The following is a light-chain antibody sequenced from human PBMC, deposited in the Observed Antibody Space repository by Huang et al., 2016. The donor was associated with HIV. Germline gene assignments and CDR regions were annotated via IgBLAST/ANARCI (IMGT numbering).Light chain of an antibody. J-gene: IGKJ2*01. V-gene: IGKV1-5*03. CDR3: QQYNTNSGYT. Sequence: DIQMTQSPSTLSASVGDRVTITCRASQSVSTWLAWYQQRPGKAPKLLIYKASSLQMGVPSRFSGSGSGTEFTLTISSLQPDDFATYYCQQYNTNSGYTFGQGTKLEIK. CDR2: KAS. CDR1: QSVSTW.